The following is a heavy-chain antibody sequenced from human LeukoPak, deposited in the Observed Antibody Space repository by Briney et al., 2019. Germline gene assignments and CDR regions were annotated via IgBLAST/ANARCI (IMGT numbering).Heavy chain of an antibody. CDR1: GFTFSSYA. CDR2: ISYDGSNK. CDR3: ANTVTTTGGF. Sequence: GGSLRLSCAASGFTFSSYAMHWVRQAPGKGLEWVAVISYDGSNKYYADSVKGRFTISRDNSKNTLYLQMNSLRVEDTATYYCANTVTTTGGFWGQGTLVTVSS. J-gene: IGHJ1*01. D-gene: IGHD4-11*01. V-gene: IGHV3-30-3*01.